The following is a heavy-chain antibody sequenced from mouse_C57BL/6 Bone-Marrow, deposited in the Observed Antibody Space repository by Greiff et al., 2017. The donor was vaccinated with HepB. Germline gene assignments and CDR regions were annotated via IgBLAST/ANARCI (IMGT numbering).Heavy chain of an antibody. V-gene: IGHV5-17*01. CDR3: ARQGTTVVAPVAY. CDR2: ISSGSSTI. CDR1: GFTFSDYG. J-gene: IGHJ3*01. Sequence: DVMLVESGGGLVKPGGSLKLSCAASGFTFSDYGMHWVRQAPEKGLEWVAYISSGSSTIYYADTVKGRFTISRDNAKNTLFLQMTSLRSEDTAMYYCARQGTTVVAPVAYWGQGTLVTVSA. D-gene: IGHD1-1*01.